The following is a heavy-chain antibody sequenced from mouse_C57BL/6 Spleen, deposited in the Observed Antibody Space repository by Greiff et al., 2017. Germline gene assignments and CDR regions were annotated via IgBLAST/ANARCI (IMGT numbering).Heavy chain of an antibody. CDR3: VKRGFYYYGSSLAWFAY. CDR2: ISTYYGDA. J-gene: IGHJ3*01. D-gene: IGHD1-1*01. CDR1: GYTFTDYA. V-gene: IGHV1-67*01. Sequence: VKLVESGPELVRPGVSVKISCKGSGYTFTDYAMHWVKQSHAKSLEWIGVISTYYGDASYNQKFKDKATMTVDKSSSTAYMELARLTSEDSAVYYGVKRGFYYYGSSLAWFAYWGQGTLVTVSA.